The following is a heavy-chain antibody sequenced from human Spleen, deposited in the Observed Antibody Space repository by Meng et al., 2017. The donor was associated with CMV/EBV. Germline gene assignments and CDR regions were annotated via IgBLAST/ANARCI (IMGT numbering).Heavy chain of an antibody. CDR1: GFTFSDDY. J-gene: IGHJ4*02. V-gene: IGHV3-11*01. CDR3: ARHYCSGGSCYLDY. D-gene: IGHD2-15*01. CDR2: ISSSGSTI. Sequence: SGFTFSDDYRNWIRKAAGKGLEWVSYISSSGSTIYYADSVKGRFTISRDNAKNSLYLQMNSLRAEDTAVYYCARHYCSGGSCYLDYWGQGTLVTVSS.